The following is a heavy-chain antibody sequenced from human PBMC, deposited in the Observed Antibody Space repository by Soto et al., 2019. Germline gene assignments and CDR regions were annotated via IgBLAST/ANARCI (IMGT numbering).Heavy chain of an antibody. Sequence: ASVKVSCKVPGYTLTELSMHWVRQAPGKGLEWMGGFDPEDGETIYAQKFQGRVTMTEDTSTDTAYMELSSLRSEDTAVYYCATGLERWLQYGNHDAFDIWGQGTMVTVSS. J-gene: IGHJ3*02. D-gene: IGHD3-3*01. CDR1: GYTLTELS. CDR2: FDPEDGET. V-gene: IGHV1-24*01. CDR3: ATGLERWLQYGNHDAFDI.